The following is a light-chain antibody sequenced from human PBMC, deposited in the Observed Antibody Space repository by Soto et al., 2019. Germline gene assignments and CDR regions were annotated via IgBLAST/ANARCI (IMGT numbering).Light chain of an antibody. V-gene: IGKV1-16*02. J-gene: IGKJ1*01. Sequence: DIQMTQSPSSLSAALGDRVTITCRASRGISNHLAWFQQKPWKAPKSLIYGASSLQSVVPSKFSGSGSGTDFTLPISGLQPEDCATYYCQQYNSYPLTFGQGTKVEMK. CDR1: RGISNH. CDR3: QQYNSYPLT. CDR2: GAS.